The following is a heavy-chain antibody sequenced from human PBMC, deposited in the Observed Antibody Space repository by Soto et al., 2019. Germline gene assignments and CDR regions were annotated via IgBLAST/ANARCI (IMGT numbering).Heavy chain of an antibody. CDR2: INAGNGNT. D-gene: IGHD2-2*01. V-gene: IGHV1-3*01. Sequence: ASVKVSCKASGYTFTSYAVHWVRQAPGQRLEWMGWINAGNGNTKYSQKFQGRVTITRDTSASTAYMELSSLRSEDTAVYYCARVLTSPDHYGMDVWGQGTTVTVSS. J-gene: IGHJ6*02. CDR3: ARVLTSPDHYGMDV. CDR1: GYTFTSYA.